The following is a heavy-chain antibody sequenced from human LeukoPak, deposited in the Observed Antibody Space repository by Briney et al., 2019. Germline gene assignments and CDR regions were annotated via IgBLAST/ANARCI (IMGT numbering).Heavy chain of an antibody. CDR3: ARDRKGYNDILTNDY. J-gene: IGHJ4*02. CDR1: GYIFTNYG. Sequence: GASVKVSCKASGYIFTNYGISWVRQAPGQGLEWMGWISANNGNTKYAQKFQDRVTMTTDTSTTTAHMDLRSLRSDDTAVYYCARDRKGYNDILTNDYWGQGTLVTVSS. D-gene: IGHD3-9*01. CDR2: ISANNGNT. V-gene: IGHV1-18*01.